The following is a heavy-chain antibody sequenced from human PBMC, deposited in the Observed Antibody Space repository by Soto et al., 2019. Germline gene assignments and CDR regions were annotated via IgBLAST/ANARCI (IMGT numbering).Heavy chain of an antibody. Sequence: GGSLRLSCAASGFTFTKFAMSWVRQAPGKGLEWVAAISGPGGSTNYAESVKGRFTISRDNSKDTVSLQMNSLRVEDTAVYFCAKDRRIAVSHFDFWDQGILVTVSS. V-gene: IGHV3-23*01. CDR3: AKDRRIAVSHFDF. D-gene: IGHD6-19*01. CDR2: ISGPGGST. J-gene: IGHJ4*02. CDR1: GFTFTKFA.